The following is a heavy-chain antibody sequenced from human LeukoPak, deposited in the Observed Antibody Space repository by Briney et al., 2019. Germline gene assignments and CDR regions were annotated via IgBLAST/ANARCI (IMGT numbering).Heavy chain of an antibody. CDR2: IYHSGNA. CDR3: ARAYSSSWYWNWFDP. Sequence: SETLSLTCTVSGYSISSGYYWGWIRQPPGKGLEWIGNIYHSGNAYYNPSLKSRVTVSVDMSKNQFSLKLNSVTAADTALYYCARAYSSSWYWNWFDPWGQGTLVTVSS. J-gene: IGHJ5*02. V-gene: IGHV4-38-2*02. CDR1: GYSISSGYY. D-gene: IGHD6-13*01.